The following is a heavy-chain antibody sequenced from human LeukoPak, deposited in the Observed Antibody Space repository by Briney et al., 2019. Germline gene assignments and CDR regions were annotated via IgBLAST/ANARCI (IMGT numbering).Heavy chain of an antibody. Sequence: PSGTLSLTCTVSGGSISSYYWSWIRQPPGKGLEWIGYIYYSGSTNYNPSLKSRVTISVDTSKNQFSLKLSSVTAADTAVYYCARAPYGPWGQGTLVTVSS. CDR2: IYYSGST. V-gene: IGHV4-59*01. CDR3: ARAPYGP. D-gene: IGHD3-10*01. CDR1: GGSISSYY. J-gene: IGHJ5*02.